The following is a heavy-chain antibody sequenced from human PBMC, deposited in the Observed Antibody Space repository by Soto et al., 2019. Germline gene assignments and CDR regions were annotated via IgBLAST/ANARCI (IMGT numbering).Heavy chain of an antibody. CDR3: ARDDTPYCSSASCSLGLDY. Sequence: GGSLRLSCAASGFTFSSYSMNWVRQAPGKGLEWVSYISSRSSTINYADSVKGRFTISRDNAKKSLYLQMNSLRAEDTAVYYCARDDTPYCSSASCSLGLDYWGQGTLVTVSS. J-gene: IGHJ4*02. D-gene: IGHD2-2*01. CDR1: GFTFSSYS. CDR2: ISSRSSTI. V-gene: IGHV3-48*01.